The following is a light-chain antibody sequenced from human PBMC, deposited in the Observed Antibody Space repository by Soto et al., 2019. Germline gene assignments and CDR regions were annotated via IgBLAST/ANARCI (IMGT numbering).Light chain of an antibody. CDR3: QQYNSYPYT. CDR1: QSISSW. CDR2: DAS. V-gene: IGKV1-5*01. Sequence: DIQMTQSPSTLSASVGDRVTITCRASQSISSWLAWYQQKPGKAPKLLIYDASSLESGVPSRFSRSGSGTEFTLTISSLQPDDFATDYCQQYNSYPYTFGQGTKLEIK. J-gene: IGKJ2*01.